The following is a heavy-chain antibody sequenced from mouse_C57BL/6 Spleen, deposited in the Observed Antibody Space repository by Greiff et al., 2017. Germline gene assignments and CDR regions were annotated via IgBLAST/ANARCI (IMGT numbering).Heavy chain of an antibody. V-gene: IGHV5-9*01. CDR1: GFTFSSYT. CDR3: AGHNYDYCDY. D-gene: IGHD2-4*01. CDR2: LSGGGGYT. Sequence: EVKLVESGGGLVKPGGSLKLSCAASGFTFSSYTMSWVRQTPEKRLGWVATLSGGGGYTYYPDSVKGRFPISRDNAKNTLYLQMSSLRSENTALYYCAGHNYDYCDYWGQGTTLTVSS. J-gene: IGHJ2*01.